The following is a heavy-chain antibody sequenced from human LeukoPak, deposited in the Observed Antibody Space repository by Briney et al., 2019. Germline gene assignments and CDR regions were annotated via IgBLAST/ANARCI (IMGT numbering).Heavy chain of an antibody. CDR2: IYYSGST. CDR3: AREHHNYGSGDDAFDI. Sequence: SETLSLTCTVSGGSISSGGYYWSWIRQHPGKGLEWIGYIYYSGSTYYNPSLKGRVTISVDTSKNQFSLKLSSVTAADTAVYYCAREHHNYGSGDDAFDIWGQGTMVTVSS. V-gene: IGHV4-31*03. D-gene: IGHD3-10*01. J-gene: IGHJ3*02. CDR1: GGSISSGGYY.